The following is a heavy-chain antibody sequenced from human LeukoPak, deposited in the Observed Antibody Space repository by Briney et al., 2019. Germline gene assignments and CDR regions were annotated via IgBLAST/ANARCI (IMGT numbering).Heavy chain of an antibody. V-gene: IGHV3-9*01. CDR2: ISWNSGSM. J-gene: IGHJ5*02. D-gene: IGHD6-19*01. Sequence: GGSLRLSCAASGFTFDDYAMHWVRQAPGKGLEWVSGISWNSGSMGYADSVKGRFTISRDNAKNSLYLQMNSLRAEDTALYYCAKDIGRGSGWYDNWFDPWGQGTLVTVSS. CDR1: GFTFDDYA. CDR3: AKDIGRGSGWYDNWFDP.